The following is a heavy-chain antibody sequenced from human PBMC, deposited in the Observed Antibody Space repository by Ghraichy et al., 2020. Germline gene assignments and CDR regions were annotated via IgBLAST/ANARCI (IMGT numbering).Heavy chain of an antibody. Sequence: LTCAASGFTFSSYAMSWVRQAPGKGLEWVSAISGSGGSTYYADSVKGRFTISRDNSKNTLYLQMNSLRAEDTAVYYCAKGSHPYCSSTSCYRFFDYWGQGTLVTVSS. CDR2: ISGSGGST. J-gene: IGHJ4*02. CDR1: GFTFSSYA. V-gene: IGHV3-23*01. D-gene: IGHD2-2*01. CDR3: AKGSHPYCSSTSCYRFFDY.